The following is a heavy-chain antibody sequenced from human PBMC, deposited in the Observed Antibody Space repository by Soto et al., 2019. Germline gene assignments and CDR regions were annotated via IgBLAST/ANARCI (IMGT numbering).Heavy chain of an antibody. J-gene: IGHJ4*02. CDR3: DRSHYDSSGYSN. CDR1: GGSIRSGDYY. V-gene: IGHV4-30-4*01. D-gene: IGHD3-22*01. Sequence: QVHLQESGTGLVKPSQTLSLTCTVSGGSIRSGDYYRSWIRQPPGKGLEWIGYIYYSGRTYYNPSLKSLVTISVDTSKNQFYLKLSSVTAADTAVYYCDRSHYDSSGYSNWGQGTLETVSS. CDR2: IYYSGRT.